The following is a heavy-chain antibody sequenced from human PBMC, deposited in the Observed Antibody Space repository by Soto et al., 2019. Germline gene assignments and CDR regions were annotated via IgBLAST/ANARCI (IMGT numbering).Heavy chain of an antibody. V-gene: IGHV1-69*01. J-gene: IGHJ4*02. D-gene: IGHD3-22*01. CDR3: ARERLNYDSSGYTDDY. CDR2: IIPIFGTA. CDR1: GGTFSSYA. Sequence: QVQLVQSGAEVKKPGSSVKVSCKASGGTFSSYAISWVRQAPGQGLEWMGGIIPIFGTANYAQKFQGRVTITAVESTSTAYMELSSLRSEDTAVYYCARERLNYDSSGYTDDYWGQGTLVTVSS.